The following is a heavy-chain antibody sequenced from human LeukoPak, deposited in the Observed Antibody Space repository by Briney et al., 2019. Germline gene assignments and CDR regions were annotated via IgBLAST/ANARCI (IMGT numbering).Heavy chain of an antibody. D-gene: IGHD4-17*01. CDR2: IYPGESTT. CDR1: ESSFISYW. CDR3: ARGLYGDYVSTYNWFDP. J-gene: IGHJ5*02. V-gene: IGHV5-51*01. Sequence: GESLKFSCKAAESSFISYWIGWVRQIHGKGLEWMGIIYPGESTTRYSPSFQGQATISADKSISTAYLQWSSLKASDTAMYYCARGLYGDYVSTYNWFDPWGQGTLVTVSS.